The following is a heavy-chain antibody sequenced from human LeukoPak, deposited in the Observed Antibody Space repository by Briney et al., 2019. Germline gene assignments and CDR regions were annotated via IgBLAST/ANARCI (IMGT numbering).Heavy chain of an antibody. CDR3: AREVTVKNYYYYYMDV. J-gene: IGHJ6*03. CDR1: GFTFSNSA. D-gene: IGHD4-17*01. Sequence: SGGSLRLSCAASGFTFSNSAMSWVRQAPGKGLEWVSTLSGSGITTYYADSVKGRFTISRDNSKNTLYLQMNSLRAEDTAVYYCAREVTVKNYYYYYMDVRGKGTTVTVSS. CDR2: LSGSGITT. V-gene: IGHV3-23*01.